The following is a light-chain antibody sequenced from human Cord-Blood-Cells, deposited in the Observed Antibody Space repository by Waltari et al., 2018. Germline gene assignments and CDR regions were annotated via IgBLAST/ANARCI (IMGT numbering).Light chain of an antibody. CDR1: KLGDKY. Sequence: SYELTQPPSVSVSPGQTASITCSGAKLGDKYACWSQQKPGQSPVLVIYQDSKRPSGIPERFSGSNSGNTATLTISGTQAMDEADYYCQAWDSSTDVVFGGGTKLTVL. V-gene: IGLV3-1*01. CDR3: QAWDSSTDVV. J-gene: IGLJ2*01. CDR2: QDS.